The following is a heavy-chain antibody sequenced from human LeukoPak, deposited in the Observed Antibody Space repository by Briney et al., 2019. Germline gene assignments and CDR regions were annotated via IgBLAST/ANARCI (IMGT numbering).Heavy chain of an antibody. V-gene: IGHV3-33*01. CDR2: IWYDGSNK. CDR1: GFTFSSYG. CDR3: ARDYGSTSCIDY. D-gene: IGHD2-2*01. Sequence: PGGSLRLSCAASGFTFSSYGLHWVRQAPGKGLEWVAVIWYDGSNKYYADSVKGRFTISRDNSKNTLYLQMNSLRAEDTAVHYCARDYGSTSCIDYWGQGTLVTVSS. J-gene: IGHJ4*02.